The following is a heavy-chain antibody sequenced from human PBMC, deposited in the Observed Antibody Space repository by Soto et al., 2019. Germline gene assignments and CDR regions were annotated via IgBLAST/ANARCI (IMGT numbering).Heavy chain of an antibody. CDR1: GYTFKNYG. D-gene: IGHD6-19*01. J-gene: IGHJ4*02. CDR2: ITTYNGNR. V-gene: IGHV1-18*01. Sequence: QVQLVQSGPEVKNPGASVKVSCKASGYTFKNYGIKWVRQAPGQGLEWVGWITTYNGNRHSAEKFQGRVTMTTDTSTGTIYMELRSLTSDDTGVYYCARDAQPKGVAADGTSDYWGQGTLVTVSS. CDR3: ARDAQPKGVAADGTSDY.